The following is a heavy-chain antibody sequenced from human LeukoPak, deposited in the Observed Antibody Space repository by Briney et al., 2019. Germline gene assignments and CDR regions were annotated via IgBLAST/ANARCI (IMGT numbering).Heavy chain of an antibody. D-gene: IGHD1-26*01. CDR1: GGSISSSSFY. Sequence: SETLSLTCTVSGGSISSSSFYWGWIRQPPGKGLEWIGSIYYSGSTYYNPSLKSRVTISVDTSKNQFSLKLSSVTAADTALYYCASEELLWGYWYFDLWGRSTLATVSS. CDR3: ASEELLWGYWYFDL. CDR2: IYYSGST. J-gene: IGHJ2*01. V-gene: IGHV4-39*01.